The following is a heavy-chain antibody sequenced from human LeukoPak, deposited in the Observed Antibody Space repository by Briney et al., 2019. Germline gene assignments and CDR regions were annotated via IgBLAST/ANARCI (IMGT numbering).Heavy chain of an antibody. CDR1: GGSLGGYF. D-gene: IGHD5-12*01. J-gene: IGHJ3*01. CDR2: ISHRGGT. CDR3: VRELLVARSAFDL. Sequence: PSETLSLTCAVYGGSLGGYFWSWIRQSPGKEMEWIGEISHRGGTNYNPPLKSRVAMSVDTSKNQFSLRLSSVTAADTAVYYCVRELLVARSAFDLWGQGTMVTVSS. V-gene: IGHV4-34*01.